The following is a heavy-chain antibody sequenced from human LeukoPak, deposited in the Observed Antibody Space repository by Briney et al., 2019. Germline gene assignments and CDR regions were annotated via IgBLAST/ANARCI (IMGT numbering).Heavy chain of an antibody. CDR2: IYYSGST. CDR1: GGSISSYY. Sequence: SETLSLTCTASGGSISSYYWSWIRQPPGKGLEWIGYIYYSGSTNYNPSLKSRVTISVDTSKNQFSLKLSSVTAADTAVYYCAREDYDGSGYHFDYWGQGTLVTVSS. D-gene: IGHD3-22*01. CDR3: AREDYDGSGYHFDY. V-gene: IGHV4-59*01. J-gene: IGHJ4*02.